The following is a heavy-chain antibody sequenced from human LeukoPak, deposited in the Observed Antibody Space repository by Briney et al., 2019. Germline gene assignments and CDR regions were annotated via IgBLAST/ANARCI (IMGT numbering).Heavy chain of an antibody. CDR2: IYYSGST. J-gene: IGHJ4*02. Sequence: PSETLSLTCTVSGGSISSSSYYWGWIRQPPGKGLEWIGSIYYSGSTYYNPSLKSRVTISVDTSKNQFSLKLSSVTAADTAVYYCARQPDDYGDYGGEVGEEYWGQGTLVTVSS. V-gene: IGHV4-39*01. CDR3: ARQPDDYGDYGGEVGEEY. D-gene: IGHD4-17*01. CDR1: GGSISSSSYY.